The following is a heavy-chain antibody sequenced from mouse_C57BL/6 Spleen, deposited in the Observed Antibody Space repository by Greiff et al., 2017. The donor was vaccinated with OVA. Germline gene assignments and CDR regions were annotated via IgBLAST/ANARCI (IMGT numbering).Heavy chain of an antibody. CDR2: IWGEWST. Sequence: VQRVESGPGLVAPSQSLSITCTVSGFSFTSYGVSWVRQPPGKGLEWLGVIWGEWSTNYHSALISRLGISKDNSKSQVFLKLNSLQTDDTATYDCAMNWESYAMDYWGQGTSVTVSS. J-gene: IGHJ4*01. CDR3: AMNWESYAMDY. CDR1: GFSFTSYG. V-gene: IGHV2-3*01. D-gene: IGHD4-1*01.